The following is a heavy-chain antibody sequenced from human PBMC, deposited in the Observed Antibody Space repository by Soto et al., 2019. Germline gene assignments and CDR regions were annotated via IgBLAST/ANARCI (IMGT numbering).Heavy chain of an antibody. CDR1: GGSISRYY. D-gene: IGHD2-21*02. Sequence: SETLSLTCTVSGGSISRYYWSWIRQPPGKGLEWIGYLYNTGSTIYNPSLESRVTISVDTSKNQFSLKLNSVTAADTAVYYCARDLWGYCGTDCYPLDVWGPGPTVTVSS. CDR2: LYNTGST. V-gene: IGHV4-59*01. J-gene: IGHJ6*02. CDR3: ARDLWGYCGTDCYPLDV.